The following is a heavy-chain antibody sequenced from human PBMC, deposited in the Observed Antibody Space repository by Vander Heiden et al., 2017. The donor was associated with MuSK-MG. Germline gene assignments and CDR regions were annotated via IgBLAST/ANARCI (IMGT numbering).Heavy chain of an antibody. Sequence: EVQLWESGGGLVQPVGSLRLSCAASGFTFSYDAMSWVRQAPGKGLEWVSAISGSGGSPYYADAVKGWFTISRDNSKNTPYLKINSLRDEDKAVYYCAKDPAYYKGSGGEFASWGQGYLVTVS. CDR3: AKDPAYYKGSGGEFAS. CDR1: GFTFSYDA. D-gene: IGHD3-10*01. V-gene: IGHV3-23*01. CDR2: ISGSGGSP. J-gene: IGHJ4*02.